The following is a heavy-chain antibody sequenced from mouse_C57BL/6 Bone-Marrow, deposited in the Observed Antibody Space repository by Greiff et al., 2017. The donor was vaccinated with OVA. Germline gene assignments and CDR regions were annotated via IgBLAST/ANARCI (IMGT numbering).Heavy chain of an antibody. CDR3: ARWKLGFALDY. V-gene: IGHV1-42*01. J-gene: IGHJ4*01. CDR1: GYSFTGYY. CDR2: INPSNGGT. Sequence: EVQLQQSGPELVKPGASVKISCKASGYSFTGYYMNWVKQSPEKSLEWIGEINPSNGGTTYNQKFKAKATLTVDKSSSTAYMQLKSLTSEDSAVYYCARWKLGFALDYWGQGTTVTVSS.